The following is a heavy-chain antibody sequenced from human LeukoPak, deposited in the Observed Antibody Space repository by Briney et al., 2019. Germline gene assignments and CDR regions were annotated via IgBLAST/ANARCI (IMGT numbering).Heavy chain of an antibody. CDR3: VRGYYSNSFDF. CDR2: ISNSDDTR. CDR1: DYTFTSYS. V-gene: IGHV3-48*02. J-gene: IGHJ3*01. D-gene: IGHD2/OR15-2a*01. Sequence: PGGSLRLSCAASDYTFTSYSMSWVRQAPGKGLEWVSFISNSDDTRHYADSVRGRFTISRDDAKNSLYLQMSSLRDGDTAVYYCVRGYYSNSFDFWGQGTVVTVSS.